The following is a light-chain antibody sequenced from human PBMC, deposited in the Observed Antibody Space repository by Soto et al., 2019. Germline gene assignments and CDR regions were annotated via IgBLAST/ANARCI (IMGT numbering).Light chain of an antibody. V-gene: IGKV1-5*01. CDR1: QSISSW. Sequence: DIQMTQSPSTLSASVGDRVTITCRASQSISSWLAWYQQKPGKAPKLLIYDASSLESGVPSRFSGSGSGTEFTPTSSSLQPNDLATYACTQNNSYPFTFGRGTKLEIK. CDR3: TQNNSYPFT. CDR2: DAS. J-gene: IGKJ2*01.